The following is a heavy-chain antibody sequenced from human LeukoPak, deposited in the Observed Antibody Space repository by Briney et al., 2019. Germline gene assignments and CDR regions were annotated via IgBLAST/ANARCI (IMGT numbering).Heavy chain of an antibody. CDR1: GFTFSSYG. Sequence: PGGSLRLSCAASGFTFSSYGMNWVRQAPGKGLEWVSGISGSGDSTYYADSVKGHFTISRDNSRNTVYLQMNSLRAEDTAVYYCAKDRTYYSDFSAYYFSPPLQHYWGQGTLVTVSS. CDR2: ISGSGDST. D-gene: IGHD3-22*01. V-gene: IGHV3-23*01. J-gene: IGHJ4*02. CDR3: AKDRTYYSDFSAYYFSPPLQHY.